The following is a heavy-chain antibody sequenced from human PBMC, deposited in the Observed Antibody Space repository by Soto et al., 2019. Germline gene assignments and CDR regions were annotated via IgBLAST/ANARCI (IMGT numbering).Heavy chain of an antibody. Sequence: QVQLQQWGAGLLKPSETLSLTCAVYGGSFSGYYWSWIRQPPGKGLEWIGEINHSGSTNYNPSLKSRVTISVDTSMNQFSLKLSSVIAADTAVYYCARGLGYCSGGSCYSRYFDLWGRGTLFTVSS. D-gene: IGHD2-15*01. J-gene: IGHJ2*01. V-gene: IGHV4-34*01. CDR3: ARGLGYCSGGSCYSRYFDL. CDR2: INHSGST. CDR1: GGSFSGYY.